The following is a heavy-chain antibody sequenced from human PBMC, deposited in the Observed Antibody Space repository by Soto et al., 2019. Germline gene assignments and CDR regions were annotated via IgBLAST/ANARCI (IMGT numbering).Heavy chain of an antibody. CDR1: GYTFTDHG. V-gene: IGHV1-18*01. J-gene: IGHJ6*02. D-gene: IGHD6-6*01. Sequence: QVQLLQSGGEVKKPGASVKVSCKTSGYTFTDHGLSWVRQAPEQGLEWLGWVSPYNGNTKYAQKFQGRVTMTTDTSTRTPYMELRSLRPDDTAVYYCARVIAARPDYGMDVWGQGTTVTVSS. CDR3: ARVIAARPDYGMDV. CDR2: VSPYNGNT.